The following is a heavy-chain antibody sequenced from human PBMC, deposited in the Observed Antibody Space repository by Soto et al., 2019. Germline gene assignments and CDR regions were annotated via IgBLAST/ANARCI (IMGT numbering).Heavy chain of an antibody. J-gene: IGHJ4*02. CDR3: AKSWGSSYYGDFDY. CDR2: ISGSRGST. Sequence: PGGSLRLSCAASGFTFSSYAMSWVRQAPGKGLEWVSAISGSRGSTYYADSVKGRFTISRDNSKNTLYLQMNSLRAEDTAVYYCAKSWGSSYYGDFDYWGQGTLVTVSS. D-gene: IGHD4-17*01. V-gene: IGHV3-23*01. CDR1: GFTFSSYA.